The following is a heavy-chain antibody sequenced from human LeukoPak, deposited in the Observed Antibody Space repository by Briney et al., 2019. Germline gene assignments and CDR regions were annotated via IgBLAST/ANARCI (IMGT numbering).Heavy chain of an antibody. V-gene: IGHV4-39*01. CDR2: IYSSGST. J-gene: IGHJ5*02. CDR1: GVSISSSSYY. Sequence: PSETLSLTCNVSGVSISSSSYYWGWIRQPPGKGLEWIGSIYSSGSTYYNSSLKSRVTISIDTSKNQFSLKLTSVTAADTAVYYCARGYSSSWYFNWFDPWGQGTLVTVSS. CDR3: ARGYSSSWYFNWFDP. D-gene: IGHD6-13*01.